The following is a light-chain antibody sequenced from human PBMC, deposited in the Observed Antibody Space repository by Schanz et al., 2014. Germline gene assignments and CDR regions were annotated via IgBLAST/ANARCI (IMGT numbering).Light chain of an antibody. J-gene: IGKJ3*01. CDR2: AAS. Sequence: DIQMTQSPSSLSASVGDRVTITCRASQGITNYLAWYQQKPAKVPKLLISAASTLQSGVPSRFSGSGSGADFTIHTSSRQPEDVAAYYCQKYNSAAPFTFGPGTRVDIK. V-gene: IGKV1-27*01. CDR1: QGITNY. CDR3: QKYNSAAPFT.